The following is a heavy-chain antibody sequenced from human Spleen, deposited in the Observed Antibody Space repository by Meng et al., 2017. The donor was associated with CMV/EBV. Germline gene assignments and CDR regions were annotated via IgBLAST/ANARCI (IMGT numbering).Heavy chain of an antibody. CDR3: AREDGVGALDV. CDR1: GFTFSSAW. Sequence: AASGFTFSSAWMSWVRQAPGKGLEWVGRIKSKTDGGTTDYAAPVKGRFTISRDNSENVLYLQMNSLRPQDTAVYYCAREDGVGALDVWGQGTMVTVSS. CDR2: IKSKTDGGTT. J-gene: IGHJ3*01. V-gene: IGHV3-15*01.